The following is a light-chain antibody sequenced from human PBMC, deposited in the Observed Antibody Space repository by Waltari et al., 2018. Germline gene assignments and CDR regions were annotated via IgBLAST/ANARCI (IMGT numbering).Light chain of an antibody. J-gene: IGLJ2*01. CDR3: QTWDSNTGV. CDR2: QDT. CDR1: ELGNTS. Sequence: SYDLIQPPSVSVSPGQTASITCSGAELGNTSVYWYQQNSGQSPILVIYQDTNRPSGIPERFSGSNSGNTATLTIRGTQALDEADFYCQTWDSNTGVFGGGTKLTVL. V-gene: IGLV3-1*01.